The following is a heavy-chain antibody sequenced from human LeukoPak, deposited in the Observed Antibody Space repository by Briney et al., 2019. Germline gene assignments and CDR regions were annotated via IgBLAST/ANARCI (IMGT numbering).Heavy chain of an antibody. D-gene: IGHD3-22*01. Sequence: SETLSLTCAVYGGSFSGYYWSWIRQPPGKGPEWIGEINHSGSTNYNPSLKSRVTISVDTSKNQFSLKLSSVTAADTAVYYCARGPYYYDSSAHAFDIWGQGTMVTVSS. V-gene: IGHV4-34*01. CDR3: ARGPYYYDSSAHAFDI. CDR1: GGSFSGYY. CDR2: INHSGST. J-gene: IGHJ3*02.